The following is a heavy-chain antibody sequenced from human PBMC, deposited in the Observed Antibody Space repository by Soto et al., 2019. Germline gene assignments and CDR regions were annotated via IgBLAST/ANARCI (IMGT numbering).Heavy chain of an antibody. V-gene: IGHV5-51*01. CDR2: IYPGDSDT. CDR3: ARLRFYGDGSSTVWEPHPPSVVDV. D-gene: IGHD1-26*01. Sequence: PGESLKISCKGSGYSFTSYWIGWVRQMPGKGLEWMGIIYPGDSDTRYSPSFQGQVTISADKSISTAYLQWSSLKASDTAMYYCARLRFYGDGSSTVWEPHPPSVVDVWGQGTTVTVSS. CDR1: GYSFTSYW. J-gene: IGHJ6*02.